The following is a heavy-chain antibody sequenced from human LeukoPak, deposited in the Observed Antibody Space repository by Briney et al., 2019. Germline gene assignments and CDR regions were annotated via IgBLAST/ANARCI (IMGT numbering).Heavy chain of an antibody. CDR1: GFTFSDYY. V-gene: IGHV3-11*06. Sequence: GGSLRLSCAASGFTFSDYYMSWIRQAPGKGLEWVSYISSSSSYANYADSVKGRFAISRDNAKNSLYLQMNSLRAEDTAIYYCARNDYGVLDYWGQGTLVTVSS. CDR2: ISSSSSYA. J-gene: IGHJ4*02. D-gene: IGHD4-17*01. CDR3: ARNDYGVLDY.